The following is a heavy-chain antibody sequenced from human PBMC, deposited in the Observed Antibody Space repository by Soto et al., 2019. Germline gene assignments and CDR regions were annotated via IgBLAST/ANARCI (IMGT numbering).Heavy chain of an antibody. CDR1: GGSISSYY. D-gene: IGHD2-15*01. V-gene: IGHV4-59*01. Sequence: SETLSLTCTVSGGSISSYYWSWIRQPPGKGLEWIGYIYYSGSTNYNPSLKSRVTISVDTSKNQFSLKLSSVTAADTAVYYCALRKLLLGPSYFYFSGQRTLVPVSS. J-gene: IGHJ4*02. CDR3: ALRKLLLGPSYFYF. CDR2: IYYSGST.